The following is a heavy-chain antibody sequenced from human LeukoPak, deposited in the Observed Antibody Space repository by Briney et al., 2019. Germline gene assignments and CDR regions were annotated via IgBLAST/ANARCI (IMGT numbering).Heavy chain of an antibody. D-gene: IGHD2-2*01. CDR2: IIPIFGTA. J-gene: IGHJ4*02. CDR3: ARGYCSSTSCYASNDY. Sequence: GASVKVSCKASGGTFSSYAISWVRQAPGQGLEWMGGIIPIFGTANYAQKFQGRVTITADESTSTAYMELSSLRSEDTAVYYCARGYCSSTSCYASNDYWGQGTLVTVSS. V-gene: IGHV1-69*13. CDR1: GGTFSSYA.